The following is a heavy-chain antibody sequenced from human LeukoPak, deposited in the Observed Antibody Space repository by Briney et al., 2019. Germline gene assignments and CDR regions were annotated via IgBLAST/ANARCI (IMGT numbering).Heavy chain of an antibody. J-gene: IGHJ6*03. CDR3: ARDRAGYLTYMDV. Sequence: PGGSLRLSCVASGFTFSSYEMNWVRQAPGKGLEWVSVIYSGGSTYYADSVKGRSTISRDNSKNTLYLQTNSLRAEDTAVYYCARDRAGYLTYMDVWGKGTTVTISS. CDR1: GFTFSSYE. V-gene: IGHV3-66*01. CDR2: IYSGGST. D-gene: IGHD3-16*02.